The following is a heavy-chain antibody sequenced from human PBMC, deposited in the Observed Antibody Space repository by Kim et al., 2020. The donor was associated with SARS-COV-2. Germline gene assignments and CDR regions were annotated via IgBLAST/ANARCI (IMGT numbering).Heavy chain of an antibody. D-gene: IGHD6-13*01. CDR3: ATSRIAAAWYYFDY. Sequence: AQKLQGRVTMTKDTSTSTAYMELRSLRSDDTAVYYCATSRIAAAWYYFDYWGQGTLVTVSS. V-gene: IGHV1-18*01. J-gene: IGHJ4*02.